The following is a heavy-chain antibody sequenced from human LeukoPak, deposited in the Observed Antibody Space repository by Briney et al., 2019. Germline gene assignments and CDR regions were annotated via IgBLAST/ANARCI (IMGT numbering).Heavy chain of an antibody. J-gene: IGHJ4*02. Sequence: GRSLRLSCAASAFTFSSYAVHWVRQAPGKGLEWVAVISYDGSNKYYADSVKGRFTISRDNSKNTLYLQMNSLRAEDTAVYYCARGFSSTSSLVPFDYWGQGTLVTVSS. CDR2: ISYDGSNK. D-gene: IGHD2-2*01. V-gene: IGHV3-30-3*01. CDR1: AFTFSSYA. CDR3: ARGFSSTSSLVPFDY.